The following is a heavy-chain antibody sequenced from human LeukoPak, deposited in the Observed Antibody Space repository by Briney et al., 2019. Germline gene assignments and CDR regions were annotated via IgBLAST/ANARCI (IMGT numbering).Heavy chain of an antibody. CDR2: IYPGDSDI. D-gene: IGHD3-3*01. V-gene: IGHV5-51*01. CDR3: ATGIPALRISPGAFDI. J-gene: IGHJ3*02. Sequence: TGESLKISCKGSGYSFSNYWIGWVRQMPGKGLEWMGIIYPGDSDIRYSPSFQGQVTISADKSISTAYLQWSSLKASDTAMYYCATGIPALRISPGAFDIWGQGTMVTVSS. CDR1: GYSFSNYW.